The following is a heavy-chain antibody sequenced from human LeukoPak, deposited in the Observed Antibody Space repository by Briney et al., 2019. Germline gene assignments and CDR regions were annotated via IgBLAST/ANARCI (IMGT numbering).Heavy chain of an antibody. CDR1: GGSFSGYY. V-gene: IGHV4-34*01. CDR2: IKHSGST. CDR3: AREAAARPSGGY. J-gene: IGHJ4*02. D-gene: IGHD6-6*01. Sequence: PSETLSLTCAVYGGSFSGYYWSWIRQPPGKGLEWIGEIKHSGSTNYNPSLKSRVTISVDTSKNQFSLQLSSVTAADTAVYYCAREAAARPSGGYWGQGTLVTVSS.